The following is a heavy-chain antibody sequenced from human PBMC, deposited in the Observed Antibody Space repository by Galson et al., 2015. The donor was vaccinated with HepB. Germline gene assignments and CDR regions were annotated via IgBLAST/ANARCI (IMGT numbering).Heavy chain of an antibody. D-gene: IGHD1-14*01. V-gene: IGHV3-23*01. CDR3: VAGTPRAALADY. Sequence: SLRLSCAGSGFSFASYSMMWVRQAPGKGLEWVSVISGNSGITGYADSVKGRFTISRDNSKNMLYLEMNSLRAEDTAVYYCVAGTPRAALADYWGQGTLVIVSS. CDR1: GFSFASYS. CDR2: ISGNSGIT. J-gene: IGHJ4*02.